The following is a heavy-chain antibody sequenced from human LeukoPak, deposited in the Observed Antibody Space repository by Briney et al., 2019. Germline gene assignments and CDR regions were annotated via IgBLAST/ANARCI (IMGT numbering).Heavy chain of an antibody. D-gene: IGHD6-19*01. CDR3: ARHYSSGWYYPLFY. CDR1: GFTFSSYA. J-gene: IGHJ4*02. Sequence: GGSLRLSCAASGFTFSSYAMSWVHQAPGKGLEWVSAISGSGGSTYYADSVKGRFTISRDNSKNTLYLQMNSLRAEDTAVYYCARHYSSGWYYPLFYWGQGTLVTVSS. CDR2: ISGSGGST. V-gene: IGHV3-23*01.